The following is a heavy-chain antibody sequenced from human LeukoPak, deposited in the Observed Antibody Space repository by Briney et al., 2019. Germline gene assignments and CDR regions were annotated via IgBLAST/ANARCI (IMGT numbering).Heavy chain of an antibody. J-gene: IGHJ2*01. CDR1: GGSISSSSYY. CDR2: IYYSGST. D-gene: IGHD6-19*01. CDR3: ARRRRGSGWYGSWYFDL. Sequence: TSETLSLTCTVSGGSISSSSYYWGWIRQPRGKGLEWIGSIYYSGSTYYNPSLKSRVTISVDTSKNQFSLKLSSVTAADTAVYYCARRRRGSGWYGSWYFDLWGRGTLVTVSS. V-gene: IGHV4-39*01.